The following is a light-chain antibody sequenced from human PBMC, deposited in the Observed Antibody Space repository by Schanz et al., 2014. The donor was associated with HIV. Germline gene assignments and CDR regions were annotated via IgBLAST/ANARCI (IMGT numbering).Light chain of an antibody. CDR1: QSVSNN. Sequence: TVMTQSPATLSVSPGERATLSCTASQSVSNNLAWYQHKPGQAPRLLIYGASTKAHGVPARFSGSGSETEFTLTISSLQSEDFAVYYCQQYNNWPPYTFGQGTKLEIK. J-gene: IGKJ2*01. CDR3: QQYNNWPPYT. CDR2: GAS. V-gene: IGKV3-15*01.